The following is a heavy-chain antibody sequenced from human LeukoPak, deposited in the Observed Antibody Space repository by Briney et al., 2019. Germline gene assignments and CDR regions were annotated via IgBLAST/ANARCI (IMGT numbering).Heavy chain of an antibody. CDR3: ATTNWGSGRDY. CDR2: IYPRDSDT. Sequence: GESLKISCKGSGYTLTSYWIGWVRQMPGKGLEWMGIIYPRDSDTRYSPSFQGQVTISADKSISTAYLQWSSLRASDTAMYYCATTNWGSGRDYWGQGTLVTVSS. D-gene: IGHD7-27*01. J-gene: IGHJ4*02. CDR1: GYTLTSYW. V-gene: IGHV5-51*01.